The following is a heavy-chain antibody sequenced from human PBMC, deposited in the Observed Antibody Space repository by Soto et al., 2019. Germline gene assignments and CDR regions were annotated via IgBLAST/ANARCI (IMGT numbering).Heavy chain of an antibody. V-gene: IGHV4-30-4*01. D-gene: IGHD3-10*01. CDR1: GGSISSGDYY. Sequence: SETLSLTSTVSGGSISSGDYYWSWIRQPPGKGLEWIGYIYYSGSTYYNPSLKSRVTISVDTSKNQFSLKLSSVTAADTAVYYCASSDRELGYYYYGMDVWGQGTTVTVSS. CDR2: IYYSGST. CDR3: ASSDRELGYYYYGMDV. J-gene: IGHJ6*02.